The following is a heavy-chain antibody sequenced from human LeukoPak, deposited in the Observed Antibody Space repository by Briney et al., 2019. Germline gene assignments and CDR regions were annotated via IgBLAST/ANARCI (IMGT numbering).Heavy chain of an antibody. CDR2: IYYSGST. CDR3: ARGAKDDAFDI. J-gene: IGHJ3*02. Sequence: SETLSLTCTVSGDSISRYYWSWIRQPPRKGLEWIGYIYYSGSTHYNPSLKSRVTISVDTSKNQFSLKLSSVTAADTAVYYCARGAKDDAFDIWGQGTMVTVSS. V-gene: IGHV4-59*01. CDR1: GDSISRYY.